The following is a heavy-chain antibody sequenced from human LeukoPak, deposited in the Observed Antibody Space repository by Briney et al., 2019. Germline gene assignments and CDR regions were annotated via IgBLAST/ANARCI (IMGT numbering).Heavy chain of an antibody. Sequence: SETLSLTCAVYGGSFSGYYWSWIRQPPGKGLEWMGEINHRGSTNYNPSLKSRVTISADTSKNQFSLKLSSVTAADTAVYYCATHRQYYYDSSGLQGPSPVDYWGQGTLVTVSS. CDR2: INHRGST. V-gene: IGHV4-34*01. J-gene: IGHJ4*02. CDR3: ATHRQYYYDSSGLQGPSPVDY. CDR1: GGSFSGYY. D-gene: IGHD3-22*01.